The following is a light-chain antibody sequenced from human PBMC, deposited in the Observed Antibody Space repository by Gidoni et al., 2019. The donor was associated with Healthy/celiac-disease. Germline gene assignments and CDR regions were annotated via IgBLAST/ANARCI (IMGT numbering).Light chain of an antibody. J-gene: IGKJ1*01. Sequence: ELVLTQSPGTLSLSPGEGATLSCSASQSVSSSYLAWYQQKPGQAPRLLIYGASSRATGIPDRFSGSGSGTDFTLTISRLEPEDFAVYYCQQYGSSPWTFGQGTKVEIK. CDR2: GAS. CDR3: QQYGSSPWT. CDR1: QSVSSSY. V-gene: IGKV3-20*01.